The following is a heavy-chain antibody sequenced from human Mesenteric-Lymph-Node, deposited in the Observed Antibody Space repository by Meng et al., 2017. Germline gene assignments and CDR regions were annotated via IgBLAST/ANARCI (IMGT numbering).Heavy chain of an antibody. Sequence: GESLKISCAASGFTLSTHPAHWVRQAPGKGLEWVAVISPAGGSQSYTDSVKGRFTISRDNSKDTLYLQMNNLSADDTAVYYCAREFRSSGKAGTFDIWGQGTVVTVSS. D-gene: IGHD3-22*01. CDR1: GFTLSTHP. V-gene: IGHV3-30*04. CDR2: ISPAGGSQ. CDR3: AREFRSSGKAGTFDI. J-gene: IGHJ3*02.